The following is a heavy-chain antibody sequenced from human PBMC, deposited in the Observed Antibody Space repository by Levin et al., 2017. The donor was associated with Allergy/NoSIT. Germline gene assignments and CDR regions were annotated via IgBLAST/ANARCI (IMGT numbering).Heavy chain of an antibody. CDR1: GFTFSSYA. D-gene: IGHD3-16*02. CDR3: ARDHHVWGSYRGVFDY. V-gene: IGHV3-30-3*01. Sequence: GASVKVSCAASGFTFSSYAMHWVRQAPGKGLEWVAVISYDGSNKYYADSVKGRFTISRDNSKNTLYLQMNSLRAEDTAVYYCARDHHVWGSYRGVFDYWGQGTLVTVSS. CDR2: ISYDGSNK. J-gene: IGHJ4*02.